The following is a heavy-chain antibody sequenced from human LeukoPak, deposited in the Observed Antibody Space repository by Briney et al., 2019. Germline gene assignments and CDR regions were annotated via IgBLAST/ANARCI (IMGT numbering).Heavy chain of an antibody. Sequence: PSETLSLTCTVSGGSISRYYWHWIRQPPGKGLEWIGYLYYSGNTYYNPSLKSRVTMSVDTSKNQFSLKLSSVTAADTAVYFCARAAYCGGDCYYYFDYWGQGTLVTVSS. V-gene: IGHV4-59*01. D-gene: IGHD2-21*02. J-gene: IGHJ4*02. CDR3: ARAAYCGGDCYYYFDY. CDR2: LYYSGNT. CDR1: GGSISRYY.